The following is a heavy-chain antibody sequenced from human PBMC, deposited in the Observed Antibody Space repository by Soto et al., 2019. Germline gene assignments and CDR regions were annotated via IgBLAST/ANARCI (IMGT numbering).Heavy chain of an antibody. D-gene: IGHD7-27*01. CDR2: ISYDGTNK. Sequence: SLRLSCAASGFSFSISPMHWVRQAPGKGPEWVALISYDGTNKFYADSVKGRFTISRDNSKSTLYLQVDSLRPEDAAVYYCARDPKTSGGQHWAFNYFDFWGQGTLVTVSS. CDR3: ARDPKTSGGQHWAFNYFDF. CDR1: GFSFSISP. J-gene: IGHJ4*02. V-gene: IGHV3-30-3*01.